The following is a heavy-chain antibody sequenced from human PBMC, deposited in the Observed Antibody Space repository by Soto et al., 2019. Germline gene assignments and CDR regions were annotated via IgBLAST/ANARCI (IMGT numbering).Heavy chain of an antibody. CDR2: ISAYNGNT. V-gene: IGHV1-18*01. D-gene: IGHD2-2*01. CDR1: GYTFTSYG. J-gene: IGHJ5*02. Sequence: ASVKGSCTAAGYTFTSYGISWVRQAPGQGLEWMGWISAYNGNTNYAQKLQGRVTMTTDTSTSTAYMELRSLRSDDTAVYYCARAGVRRSPYAPFDHWGPRILATFSS. CDR3: ARAGVRRSPYAPFDH.